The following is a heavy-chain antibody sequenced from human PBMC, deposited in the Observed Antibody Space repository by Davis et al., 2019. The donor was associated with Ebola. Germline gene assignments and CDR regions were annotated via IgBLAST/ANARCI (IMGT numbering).Heavy chain of an antibody. D-gene: IGHD3-3*01. CDR2: IYYSGIT. CDR1: GGSISNYY. J-gene: IGHJ5*02. V-gene: IGHV4-59*04. CDR3: ARQGWSGYSLRHWLDP. Sequence: MPGGSLRLSCTVSGGSISNYYWSWIRQPPGKGLELIGYIYYSGITYYNPSLKSRVTISVDTSKNQFSLKLRSVTAADTAVYYCARQGWSGYSLRHWLDPWGRGTLVTVSS.